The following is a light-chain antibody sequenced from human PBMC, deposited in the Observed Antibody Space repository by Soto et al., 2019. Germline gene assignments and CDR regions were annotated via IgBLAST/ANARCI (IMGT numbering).Light chain of an antibody. Sequence: DIQMTQSPSTLSASVGDRVTITCRASQSISTWWAWYQQKPGKAPTLLIYKSSSLESGVPSRFSGSGSGTEFTLTISSVQPDDFATYYCQQYNSYSRTFGQGTKVEIK. J-gene: IGKJ1*01. CDR2: KSS. CDR1: QSISTW. CDR3: QQYNSYSRT. V-gene: IGKV1-5*03.